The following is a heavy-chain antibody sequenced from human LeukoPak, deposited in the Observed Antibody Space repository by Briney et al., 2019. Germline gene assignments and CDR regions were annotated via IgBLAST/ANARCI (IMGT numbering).Heavy chain of an antibody. Sequence: SGGSLRLSCAASGFTFTSYSMNWVRQAPGKGLEWVSYISSRGSTIYYADSVKGRFTISRDNAKNSLYLQMNSLRAEDTAVYYCAREPHYDYVWGSYRYFDYWGQGTLVTVSS. CDR3: AREPHYDYVWGSYRYFDY. V-gene: IGHV3-48*04. J-gene: IGHJ4*02. CDR2: ISSRGSTI. CDR1: GFTFTSYS. D-gene: IGHD3-16*02.